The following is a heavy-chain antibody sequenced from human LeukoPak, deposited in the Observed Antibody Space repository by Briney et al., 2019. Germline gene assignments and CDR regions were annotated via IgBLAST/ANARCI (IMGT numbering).Heavy chain of an antibody. CDR3: ARDIYTSFWGAYYYYGMDV. CDR1: GFTVSSNY. V-gene: IGHV3-33*08. CDR2: IWYDGSNK. J-gene: IGHJ6*02. D-gene: IGHD3-16*01. Sequence: GGSLRLSCAASGFTVSSNYMSWVRQAPGKGLEWVAVIWYDGSNKYYADSVKGRFTISRDNSKNTLYLQMNSLRAEDTAVYCCARDIYTSFWGAYYYYGMDVWGQGTTVTVSS.